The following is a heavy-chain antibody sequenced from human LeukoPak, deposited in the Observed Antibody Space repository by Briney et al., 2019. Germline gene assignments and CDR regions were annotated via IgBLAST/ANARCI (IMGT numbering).Heavy chain of an antibody. CDR2: TYHRSKWYN. Sequence: SQTLSLTCGISGDSVSSKSGAWNWIRQSPSRGLEWLGRTYHRSKWYNDYAVSVKSRITINPDTSKNQFSLHLNSVTPEDTAVYYCARGAQPLHESDAFDIWGQGTMVTVSS. D-gene: IGHD2-2*01. CDR1: GDSVSSKSGA. CDR3: ARGAQPLHESDAFDI. J-gene: IGHJ3*02. V-gene: IGHV6-1*01.